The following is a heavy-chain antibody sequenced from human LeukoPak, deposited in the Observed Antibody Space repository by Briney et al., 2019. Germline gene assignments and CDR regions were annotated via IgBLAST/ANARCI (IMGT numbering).Heavy chain of an antibody. Sequence: SETLSLTCTVSGDSISSGSYYWSWIRHPAGKGLEWIGRIYTSGSTNYNPSLKSRVTISVDTSKNQFSLKLSSVTAADTAVYYCARGGYYCSSISCYFDYWGQGALVTVSS. V-gene: IGHV4-61*02. CDR3: ARGGYYCSSISCYFDY. CDR1: GDSISSGSYY. D-gene: IGHD2-2*01. J-gene: IGHJ4*02. CDR2: IYTSGST.